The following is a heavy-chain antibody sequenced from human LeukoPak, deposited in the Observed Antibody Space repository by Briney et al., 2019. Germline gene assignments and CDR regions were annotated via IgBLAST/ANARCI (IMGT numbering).Heavy chain of an antibody. CDR3: AKSNNYDVDTAMQLDY. J-gene: IGHJ4*02. D-gene: IGHD5-18*01. CDR1: GFSLSTSGVG. V-gene: IGHV2-5*01. CDR2: IYWNDDK. Sequence: ESGPTLVNPTQTLTLTCTFSGFSLSTSGVGVGWIRQPPGKALEWLALIYWNDDKRYRPSLKSRVTITKDTSKNQVVLTMTNMDPVDTATYYCAKSNNYDVDTAMQLDYWGQGTLVTVSS.